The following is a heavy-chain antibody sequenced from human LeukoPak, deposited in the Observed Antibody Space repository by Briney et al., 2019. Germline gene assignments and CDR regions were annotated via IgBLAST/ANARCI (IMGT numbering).Heavy chain of an antibody. CDR3: ARVGSGSYGFHFDY. V-gene: IGHV4-59*01. CDR1: GGSISSYY. J-gene: IGHJ4*02. D-gene: IGHD3-10*01. CDR2: IYYSGST. Sequence: SETLSLTCTVSGGSISSYYWSWIRQPPGKGLEWIGYIYYSGSTNYNPSPKSRVTISVDTSKNQFSLKLSSVTAADTAVYYCARVGSGSYGFHFDYWGQGTLVTVSS.